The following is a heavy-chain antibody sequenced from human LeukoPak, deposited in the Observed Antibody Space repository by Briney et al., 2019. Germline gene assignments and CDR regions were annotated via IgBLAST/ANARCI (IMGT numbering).Heavy chain of an antibody. CDR2: TYYRSKWYN. D-gene: IGHD5-12*01. J-gene: IGHJ4*02. CDR3: VRDVGFDFDY. Sequence: SQTLSLTCAISGDSVFSNSAAWNWIRQSPSRGLEWLGRTYYRSKWYNDYAASVKSRIIINPDTSENQFSLQLKSVTHEDTAIYYCVRDVGFDFDYWGEGTLVTVSA. V-gene: IGHV6-1*01. CDR1: GDSVFSNSAA.